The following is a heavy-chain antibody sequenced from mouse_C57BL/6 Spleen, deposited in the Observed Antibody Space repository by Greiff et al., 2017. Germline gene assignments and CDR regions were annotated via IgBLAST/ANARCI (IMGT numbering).Heavy chain of an antibody. Sequence: QVQLQQPGAELVKPGASVKMSCKASGYPFTRYWITWVKQRPGQGLEWIGDIYPGRGSTNYNEKFKSKATLTVDTSSRTAYMQLSSLTSEDSAVYYWARGAHYDYTGTAFDYWGQGTTLTVSS. V-gene: IGHV1-55*01. CDR2: IYPGRGST. CDR1: GYPFTRYW. D-gene: IGHD2-4*01. J-gene: IGHJ2*01. CDR3: ARGAHYDYTGTAFDY.